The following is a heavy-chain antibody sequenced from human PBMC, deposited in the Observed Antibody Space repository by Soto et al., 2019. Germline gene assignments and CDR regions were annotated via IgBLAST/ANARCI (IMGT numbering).Heavy chain of an antibody. CDR3: ARTRWSSSSKYYYYGMDV. CDR1: GFTFSSYG. D-gene: IGHD6-6*01. V-gene: IGHV3-33*01. Sequence: HPGGSLRLSCAASGFTFSSYGMHWVRQAPGKGLEWVAVIWYDGSNKYYADSVKGRFTISRDNSKNTLYLQMNSLRAEDTAVYYCARTRWSSSSKYYYYGMDVWGQGTTVTVSS. J-gene: IGHJ6*02. CDR2: IWYDGSNK.